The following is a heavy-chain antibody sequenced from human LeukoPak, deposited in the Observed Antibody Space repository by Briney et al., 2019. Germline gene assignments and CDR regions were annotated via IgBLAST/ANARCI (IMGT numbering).Heavy chain of an antibody. CDR3: ERDQQVRGQAGSHFGY. CDR1: GGSISSSSYY. D-gene: IGHD6-19*01. Sequence: SETLSLTCTVSGGSISSSSYYWARIRQPPGKGLEWIGSLYYIGSTYYNPSLKSRVTISVDTSKNQFSLKLSSVTAADTAVYYCERDQQVRGQAGSHFGYWGQGTLVTVSS. J-gene: IGHJ4*02. CDR2: LYYIGST. V-gene: IGHV4-39*02.